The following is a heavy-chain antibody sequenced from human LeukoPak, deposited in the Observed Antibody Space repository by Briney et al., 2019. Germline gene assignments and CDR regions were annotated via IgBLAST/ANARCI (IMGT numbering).Heavy chain of an antibody. V-gene: IGHV3-30*18. D-gene: IGHD6-13*01. Sequence: RTGGSLRLSCAASGFTFSNYGMHWVRQAPGKGLEWVALISHDGSNIYYADSVKGRFTISRDNSKNTLYLQMNSLRAEGTAVYYCAKELRGGSIWRYYFDYWGQGTLVTVSS. CDR2: ISHDGSNI. CDR1: GFTFSNYG. J-gene: IGHJ4*02. CDR3: AKELRGGSIWRYYFDY.